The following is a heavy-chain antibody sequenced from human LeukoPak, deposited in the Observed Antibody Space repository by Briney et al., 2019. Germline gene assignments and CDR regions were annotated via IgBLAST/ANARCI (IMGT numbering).Heavy chain of an antibody. V-gene: IGHV3-21*01. CDR1: GFTFSSYS. Sequence: PGGSLRLSCAASGFTFSSYSMYWVRQAPGKGLEWVSSISSSSSYIYYADSVKGRFTISRDNAKNSLYLQMNSLRAEDTAVYYCASLGIAAAGRDYFDYWGQGTLVTVSS. D-gene: IGHD6-13*01. CDR2: ISSSSSYI. J-gene: IGHJ4*02. CDR3: ASLGIAAAGRDYFDY.